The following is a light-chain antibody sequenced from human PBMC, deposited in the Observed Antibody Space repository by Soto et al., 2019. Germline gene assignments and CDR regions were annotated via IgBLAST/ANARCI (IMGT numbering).Light chain of an antibody. CDR2: AAS. CDR3: QQYNKWPPWT. J-gene: IGKJ1*01. Sequence: IMMTQSPATLSVSPGERATLSCRASQNIRTSVAWFQQKPGQAPRLLIYAASTRATGISARFSGSGSGTEFTLTISGLQSDDFAVYFCQQYNKWPPWTFGHGTKVEIK. CDR1: QNIRTS. V-gene: IGKV3-15*01.